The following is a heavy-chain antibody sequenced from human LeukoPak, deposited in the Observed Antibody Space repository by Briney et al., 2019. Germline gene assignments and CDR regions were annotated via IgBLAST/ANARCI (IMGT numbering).Heavy chain of an antibody. V-gene: IGHV3-30*18. CDR1: GFTFSSYG. CDR2: ISYDGSNK. Sequence: HPGRSLILSCAASGFTFSSYGMHWVRQAPGKGLEWVAVISYDGSNKYYADSVKGRFTISRDNSKNTLYLQMNSLRAEDTAVYYCAKDPSMTTVTTAPDYWGQGTLVTVSS. J-gene: IGHJ4*02. CDR3: AKDPSMTTVTTAPDY. D-gene: IGHD4-17*01.